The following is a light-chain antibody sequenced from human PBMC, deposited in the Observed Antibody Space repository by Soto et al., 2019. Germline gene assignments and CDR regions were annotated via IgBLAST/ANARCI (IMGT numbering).Light chain of an antibody. CDR1: QSVSSSY. CDR2: GAS. Sequence: EIVLTQSPGTLSLSPGERATLSCRASQSVSSSYLAWYQQKPGQAPRLLIYGASSRATGIPDRFSGSGSGTDFTLTISSLQAEDVAVYYCQQHFATPPTFGQGTKVEVK. J-gene: IGKJ1*01. V-gene: IGKV3-20*01. CDR3: QQHFATPPT.